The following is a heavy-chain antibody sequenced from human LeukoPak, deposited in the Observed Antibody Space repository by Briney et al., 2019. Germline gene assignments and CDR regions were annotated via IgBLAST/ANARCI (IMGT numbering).Heavy chain of an antibody. CDR3: ARLRYFDWLFRYYYGMDV. J-gene: IGHJ6*02. V-gene: IGHV4-34*01. CDR1: GGSFSGYY. Sequence: SETLSLTCAVYGGSFSGYYWSWIRQPPGKGLEWIGEINHSGSTNYNPSLKSRVTISVDTSKNQFSLKLSSVTAADTAVYYCARLRYFDWLFRYYYGMDVWGQGTTVTVSS. CDR2: INHSGST. D-gene: IGHD3-9*01.